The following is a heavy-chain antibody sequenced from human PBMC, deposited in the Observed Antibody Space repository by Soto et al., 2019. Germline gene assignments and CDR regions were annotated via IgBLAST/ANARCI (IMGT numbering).Heavy chain of an antibody. CDR3: ARALGIGDAFDI. D-gene: IGHD1-1*01. CDR1: GFTFSSYA. CDR2: ISYDGSNK. Sequence: QVQLVESGGGVVQPGRSLRLSCAASGFTFSSYAMHWVRQAPGKGLEWVAVISYDGSNKYYADSVKGRFTISRDNSKNTLYLQMNSLRAEDTAVYYCARALGIGDAFDIWGQGTMVTVSS. J-gene: IGHJ3*02. V-gene: IGHV3-30-3*01.